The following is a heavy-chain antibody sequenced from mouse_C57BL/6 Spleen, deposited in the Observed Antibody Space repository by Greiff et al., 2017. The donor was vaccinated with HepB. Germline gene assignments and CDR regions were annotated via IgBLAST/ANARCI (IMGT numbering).Heavy chain of an antibody. CDR1: GFTFSSYG. CDR3: ARQETGTEFAY. Sequence: EVQVVESGGDLVKPGGSLKLSCAASGFTFSSYGMSWVRQTPDKRLEWVATISSGGSYTYYPDSVKGRFTISRDNAKNTLYQQMSSLKSEDTAMYYCARQETGTEFAYWGQGTLVTVSA. V-gene: IGHV5-6*01. J-gene: IGHJ3*01. CDR2: ISSGGSYT. D-gene: IGHD4-1*01.